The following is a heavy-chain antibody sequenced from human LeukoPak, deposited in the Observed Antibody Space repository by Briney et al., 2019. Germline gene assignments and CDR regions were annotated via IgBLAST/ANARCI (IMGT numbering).Heavy chain of an antibody. D-gene: IGHD1-14*01. V-gene: IGHV3-53*01. Sequence: GGSLTLCWAASGFTVSSNYMSWVRQAPGKGLEWVSVIYSGGSTYYADSVKGRFTISRDNSNNTLYLQMNSLRAEDTAVYYCATQQGGNPAYWGQGTLVTVSS. CDR1: GFTVSSNY. CDR3: ATQQGGNPAY. CDR2: IYSGGST. J-gene: IGHJ4*02.